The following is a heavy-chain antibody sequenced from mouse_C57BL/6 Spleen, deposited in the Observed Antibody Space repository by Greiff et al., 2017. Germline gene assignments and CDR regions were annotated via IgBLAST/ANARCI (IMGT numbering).Heavy chain of an antibody. CDR3: ASSWFDY. J-gene: IGHJ2*01. CDR2: IDPSDSYT. V-gene: IGHV1-59*01. Sequence: QVQLQQPGAELVRPGTSVKLSCKASGYTFTSYWMHWVKQRPGQGLEWIGVIDPSDSYTNYNQKFKGKATLTVDQSSSTAYMQLNSLTSEDSAVYYCASSWFDYWGQGTTLTVSS. CDR1: GYTFTSYW. D-gene: IGHD3-1*01.